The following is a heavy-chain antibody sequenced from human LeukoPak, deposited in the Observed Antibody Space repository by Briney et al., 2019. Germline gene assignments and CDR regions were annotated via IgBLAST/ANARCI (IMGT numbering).Heavy chain of an antibody. CDR3: ARANQNYFDY. CDR2: IIPNNGGT. V-gene: IGHV1-2*02. Sequence: ASVKVSCKTSGYTFTGYYMHWVRQALGQGLEWMGWIIPNNGGTNYAQKFQGRVTMTRDTSISTAFMEMSRLRSDDTAIYYCARANQNYFDYWGQGTLVTVSS. CDR1: GYTFTGYY. J-gene: IGHJ4*02.